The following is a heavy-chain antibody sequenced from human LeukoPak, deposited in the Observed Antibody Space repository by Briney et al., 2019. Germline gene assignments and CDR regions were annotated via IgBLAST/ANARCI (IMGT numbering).Heavy chain of an antibody. D-gene: IGHD6-13*01. J-gene: IGHJ4*02. CDR2: IKSKTDGGTT. Sequence: PGGSLRLSCAASGFTFTNAWMSWVRQAPGKGLEWVGRIKSKTDGGTTDYAAPVKGRFTISRDDSKNTLYLQMNSLRAEDTAVYYCAPYSSSPPLLGCWGQGTLVTVSS. V-gene: IGHV3-15*05. CDR1: GFTFTNAW. CDR3: APYSSSPPLLGC.